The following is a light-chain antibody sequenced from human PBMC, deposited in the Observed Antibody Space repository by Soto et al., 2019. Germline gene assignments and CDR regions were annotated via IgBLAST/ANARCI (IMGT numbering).Light chain of an antibody. CDR3: SSYAGSNNLGV. V-gene: IGLV2-8*01. J-gene: IGLJ3*02. Sequence: QSVLTQPPSASGSPGQSVTIPCTGTSGDVGGYNYVSWYQHHPGKPPKLMIYEVSKRPSAVPDRFSGSKSGNTASLTVSGLQAEDEADYYCSSYAGSNNLGVFGGGTQLTV. CDR1: SGDVGGYNY. CDR2: EVS.